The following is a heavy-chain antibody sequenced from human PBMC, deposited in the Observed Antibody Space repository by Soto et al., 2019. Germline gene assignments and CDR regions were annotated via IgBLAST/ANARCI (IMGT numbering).Heavy chain of an antibody. CDR2: IYYSGST. D-gene: IGHD5-12*01. Sequence: QVQLQESGPGLVKPSQTLSLTCTVSGGSISSGGYYWSWIRQHPGNGLEWIGYIYYSGSTYYNPSLKSRVTISVDKSKNQFSLKLSSVTAADTAVYYCERDKGATSYYYYGMDVWGQGTTVTVSS. V-gene: IGHV4-31*03. CDR3: ERDKGATSYYYYGMDV. J-gene: IGHJ6*02. CDR1: GGSISSGGYY.